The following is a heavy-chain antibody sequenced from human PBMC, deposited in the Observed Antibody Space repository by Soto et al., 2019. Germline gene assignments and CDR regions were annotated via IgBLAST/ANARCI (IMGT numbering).Heavy chain of an antibody. V-gene: IGHV4-39*01. D-gene: IGHD1-1*01. Sequence: SETLSLTCTVSGGSISSSSYYWGWIRQPPGKGLEWIGSIYYSGSTYYNPSLKSRVTISVDTSKNQFSLKLSSVTAADTAVYYCARHDNDHHYYYYYYMDVWGKGTTVTVSS. CDR3: ARHDNDHHYYYYYYMDV. CDR1: GGSISSSSYY. CDR2: IYYSGST. J-gene: IGHJ6*03.